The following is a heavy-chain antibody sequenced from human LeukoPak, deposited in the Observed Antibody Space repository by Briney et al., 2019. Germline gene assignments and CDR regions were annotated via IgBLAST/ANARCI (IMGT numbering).Heavy chain of an antibody. CDR1: GGSISSGGDY. Sequence: PSETLSLTCTVSGGSISSGGDYWSWIRQPAGKGLEWIGRIYTTGSTNYNPSLKSRVTMTKDTSTNTVYMHLSSLSSDDTAVYYCARAYYESSAYRHAVYFDYWGQGTLVTVSS. D-gene: IGHD3-22*01. V-gene: IGHV4-61*02. J-gene: IGHJ4*02. CDR2: IYTTGST. CDR3: ARAYYESSAYRHAVYFDY.